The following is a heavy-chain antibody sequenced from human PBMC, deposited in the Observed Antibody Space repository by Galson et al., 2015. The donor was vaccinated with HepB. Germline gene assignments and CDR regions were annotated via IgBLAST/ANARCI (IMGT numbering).Heavy chain of an antibody. Sequence: SVKVSCKVSGYTLTELSMHWVRQAPGKGLEWMGGFDPEDGETIYAQKFQGRVTMTEDTSTDTAYMELSSLRSEDTAVYYCTTGSIMIFWRTLDAFDIWGQGTMVTVSS. J-gene: IGHJ3*02. V-gene: IGHV1-24*01. CDR1: GYTLTELS. D-gene: IGHD3-9*01. CDR2: FDPEDGET. CDR3: TTGSIMIFWRTLDAFDI.